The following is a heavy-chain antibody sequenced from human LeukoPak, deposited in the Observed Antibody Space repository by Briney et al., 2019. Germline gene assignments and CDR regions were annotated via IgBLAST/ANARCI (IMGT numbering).Heavy chain of an antibody. CDR3: ARESGAAAPGY. J-gene: IGHJ4*02. V-gene: IGHV3-74*01. D-gene: IGHD6-13*01. Sequence: PGGSLRLSCAASGFTFSSSWMHWVRRAPGKGLVWVSRINPDGSGTGYADSVKGRFTISRDNAKNTLYLQMNSLRAEDTAVYYCARESGAAAPGYWGQGTLVTVSS. CDR1: GFTFSSSW. CDR2: INPDGSGT.